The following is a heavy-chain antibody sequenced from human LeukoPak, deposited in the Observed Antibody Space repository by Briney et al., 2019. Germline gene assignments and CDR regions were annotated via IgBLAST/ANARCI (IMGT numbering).Heavy chain of an antibody. CDR2: IYYSGST. J-gene: IGHJ4*02. CDR1: GGSISSGGYY. D-gene: IGHD1-26*01. Sequence: NPSETLSLTCTVSGGSISSGGYYWSWIRQHPGKGLEWIGYIYYSGSTSYNPSLKSRVTISVDTSKNQFSLKLNSVTAADTAMYYCARLFHPALSGNYPFDYWGQGTLVTVSS. CDR3: ARLFHPALSGNYPFDY. V-gene: IGHV4-61*08.